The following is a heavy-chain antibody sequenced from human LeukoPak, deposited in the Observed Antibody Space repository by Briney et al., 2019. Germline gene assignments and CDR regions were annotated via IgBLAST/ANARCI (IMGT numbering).Heavy chain of an antibody. J-gene: IGHJ4*02. CDR3: TRELSRAMTTVTTSVY. Sequence: GGSLRLSCTASGFTFGDYAMSWFRQAPGKGLEWVGFIRSKAYGGTTEYAASVKGRFTISRDDSKSIAYLQMNSLKTEDTAVYYCTRELSRAMTTVTTSVYWGQGTLVTVSS. CDR1: GFTFGDYA. D-gene: IGHD4-17*01. CDR2: IRSKAYGGTT. V-gene: IGHV3-49*03.